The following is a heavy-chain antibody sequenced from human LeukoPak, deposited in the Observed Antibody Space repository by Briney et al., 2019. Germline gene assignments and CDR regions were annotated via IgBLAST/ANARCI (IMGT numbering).Heavy chain of an antibody. V-gene: IGHV4-39*01. D-gene: IGHD2-15*01. CDR3: ARHDIVVVVAHRGFDY. CDR2: IYYSGST. CDR1: GGSISSSSYY. J-gene: IGHJ4*02. Sequence: SETLSLTCTVSGGSISSSSYYWGWIRQPPGKGLELIGSIYYSGSTYHNPSLKSRVTISVDTSKNQFSLKLSSVTAADTAVYYCARHDIVVVVAHRGFDYWGQGTLVTVSS.